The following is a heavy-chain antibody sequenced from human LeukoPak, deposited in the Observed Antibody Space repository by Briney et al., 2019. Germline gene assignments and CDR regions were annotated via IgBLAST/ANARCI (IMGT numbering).Heavy chain of an antibody. V-gene: IGHV3-30*04. J-gene: IGHJ3*02. CDR2: ISQDGSKK. CDR1: GFTFRNYV. CDR3: VRENDAFDI. Sequence: GGSLRLSCAASGFTFRNYVMHWVRQAPGKGLEWVAGISQDGSKKYYADSMKGRFIIPRDNSKNTLYLQMNSLRAEDTAIYYCVRENDAFDIWGQGTMVIVSS.